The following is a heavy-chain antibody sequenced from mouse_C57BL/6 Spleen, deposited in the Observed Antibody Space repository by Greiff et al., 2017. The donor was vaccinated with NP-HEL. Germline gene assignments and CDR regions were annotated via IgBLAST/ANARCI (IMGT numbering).Heavy chain of an antibody. CDR1: GYAFSSSW. J-gene: IGHJ2*01. D-gene: IGHD2-5*01. V-gene: IGHV1-82*01. CDR2: IYPGDGDT. CDR3: ARWAYYSNQYFDY. Sequence: VQLQQSGPELVKPGASVKISCKASGYAFSSSWMNWVKQRPGKGLEWIGRIYPGDGDTNYNGKFKGKATLTADKSSSTAYMQLSSLTSEDSAVYFCARWAYYSNQYFDYWGQGTTLTVSS.